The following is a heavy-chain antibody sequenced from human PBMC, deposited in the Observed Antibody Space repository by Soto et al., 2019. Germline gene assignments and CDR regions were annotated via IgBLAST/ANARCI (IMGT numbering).Heavy chain of an antibody. D-gene: IGHD6-13*01. V-gene: IGHV3-30-3*01. J-gene: IGHJ6*02. CDR2: ISYDGSNK. CDR1: GFTFSSYA. CDR3: ARDLGWRRREIAAAASYYYYGMDV. Sequence: GGSLRLSCAASGFTFSSYAMHWVRQAPGKGLEWVAVISYDGSNKYYADSVKGRFTISRDNSKNTLYLQMNSLRAEDTAVYYCARDLGWRRREIAAAASYYYYGMDVWGQGSTVTVSS.